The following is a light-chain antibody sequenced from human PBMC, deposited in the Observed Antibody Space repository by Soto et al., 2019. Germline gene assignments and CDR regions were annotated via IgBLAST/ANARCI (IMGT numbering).Light chain of an antibody. CDR3: RSYTSTATRV. J-gene: IGLJ3*02. Sequence: QSALTQPASVSGSPGQSITISCTGTSSDVGSYNYVSWYQQHPGNAPKLMIYDVSNRPSGVSDRFSGSKSGNTASRTISGLQAEDEADYYCRSYTSTATRVFGGGNKLTVL. CDR2: DVS. V-gene: IGLV2-14*01. CDR1: SSDVGSYNY.